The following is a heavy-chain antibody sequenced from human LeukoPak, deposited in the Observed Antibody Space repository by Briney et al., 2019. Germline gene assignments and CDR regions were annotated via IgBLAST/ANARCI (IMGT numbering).Heavy chain of an antibody. V-gene: IGHV1-2*02. CDR1: VYTFTGYD. Sequence: ASVKVSCKASVYTFTGYDMHWVRQAPGQGLEWMGWINPNSGGTNYAQKFQGRVTMTRDTSISTAYMELSRLRSDDTAVYYCARGNSPSLRLQPFDPGGQGTLVTVPS. CDR2: INPNSGGT. J-gene: IGHJ5*02. CDR3: ARGNSPSLRLQPFDP. D-gene: IGHD5-12*01.